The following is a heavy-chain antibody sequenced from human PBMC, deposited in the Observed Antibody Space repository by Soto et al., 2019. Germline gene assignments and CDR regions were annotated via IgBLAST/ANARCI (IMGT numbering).Heavy chain of an antibody. V-gene: IGHV4-39*01. CDR2: IYYIGNT. CDR1: NGSISSRSSY. J-gene: IGHJ4*02. D-gene: IGHD4-17*01. CDR3: GGQDYAAKGYYFDN. Sequence: SETLSLTCIVSNGSISSRSSYWGWIRQTPGKGLEWIGSIYYIGNTYYNPSLKSRVTISIDTSKTQFSLKMNSVTAADTAVYFCGGQDYAAKGYYFDNWGQGALVTVSS.